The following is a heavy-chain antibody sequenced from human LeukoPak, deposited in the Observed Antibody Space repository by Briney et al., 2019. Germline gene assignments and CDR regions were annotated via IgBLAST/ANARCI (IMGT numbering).Heavy chain of an antibody. CDR2: INTNTGNP. V-gene: IGHV7-4-1*02. D-gene: IGHD6-19*01. CDR1: GYTFTSYA. Sequence: VASVRVSCKASGYTFTSYAMNWVRQAPGQGLEWMGWINTNTGNPTYAQGFTGRFVFSLDTSVSTAYLQISSLKAEDTAVYYCARVSSSGWYPRWAFDIWGQGTMVTVSS. J-gene: IGHJ3*02. CDR3: ARVSSSGWYPRWAFDI.